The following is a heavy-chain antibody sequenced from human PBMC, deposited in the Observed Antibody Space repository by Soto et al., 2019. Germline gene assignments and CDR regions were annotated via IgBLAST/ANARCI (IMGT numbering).Heavy chain of an antibody. CDR2: IIPIFGTA. D-gene: IGHD5-18*01. CDR1: GGTFSSYA. V-gene: IGHV1-69*06. J-gene: IGHJ4*02. CDR3: AGDAEGYGYKAYDY. Sequence: SVKVSCKASGGTFSSYAISWVRQAPGQGLEWMGGIIPIFGTANYAQKFQGRVTITADKSTSTAYMELSSLRSEDTAVYYCAGDAEGYGYKAYDYWGQGTLVTVSS.